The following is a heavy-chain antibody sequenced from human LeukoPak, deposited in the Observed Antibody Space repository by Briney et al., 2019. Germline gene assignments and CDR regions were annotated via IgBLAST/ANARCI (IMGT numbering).Heavy chain of an antibody. Sequence: SETLSLTCTVSGGSISSSSYYWGWNRQPPGKGLEWIGSIYYSGSTYYNPSLKSRVTISVDTSKNQFSLKLSSVTAADTAVYYCARRSGDSSGYLLWGQGTLVTVSS. J-gene: IGHJ4*02. V-gene: IGHV4-39*01. CDR2: IYYSGST. CDR3: ARRSGDSSGYLL. D-gene: IGHD3-22*01. CDR1: GGSISSSSYY.